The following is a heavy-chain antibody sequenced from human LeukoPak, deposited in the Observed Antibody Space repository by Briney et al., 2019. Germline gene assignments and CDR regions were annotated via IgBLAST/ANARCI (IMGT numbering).Heavy chain of an antibody. CDR2: ISEDGSNK. D-gene: IGHD3-10*01. V-gene: IGHV3-30*18. J-gene: IGHJ2*01. CDR3: AKDSGVVAGHWYFDL. Sequence: PGGSLRLSCTASGFTFSTYGMHWVRQAPGKGLDWVAIISEDGSNKYYADSVQGRVTISRDNSKNTLYLQVSSLRTEDTAVYYCAKDSGVVAGHWYFDLWGRGTLVSVSS. CDR1: GFTFSTYG.